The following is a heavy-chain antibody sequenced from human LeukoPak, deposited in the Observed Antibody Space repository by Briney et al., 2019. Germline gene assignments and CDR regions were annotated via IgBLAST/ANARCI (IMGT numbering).Heavy chain of an antibody. CDR1: GFTFSSYA. J-gene: IGHJ4*02. Sequence: GGSLRLSCAASGFTFSSYAMHWVRQAPGKGLEWVAVISYDGGNKYYADSVKGRFTISRDNSKNTLYLQMNSLRAEDTAVYYCAAHLTLDWGQGTLVTVSS. V-gene: IGHV3-30*04. CDR2: ISYDGGNK. CDR3: AAHLTLD.